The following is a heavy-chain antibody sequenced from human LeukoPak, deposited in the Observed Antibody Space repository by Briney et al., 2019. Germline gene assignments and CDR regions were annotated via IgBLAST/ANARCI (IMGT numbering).Heavy chain of an antibody. D-gene: IGHD3-22*01. V-gene: IGHV1-69*05. Sequence: SVKVSCKASGGTFSSYAISWVRQAPGQGLEWMGRIIPIFGTADYAQKFQGRVTITTDESTSAAYMELSSLRSEDTAVYYCARDPPPRYYDSSPSGYWGQGTLVTVSS. CDR2: IIPIFGTA. CDR3: ARDPPPRYYDSSPSGY. CDR1: GGTFSSYA. J-gene: IGHJ4*02.